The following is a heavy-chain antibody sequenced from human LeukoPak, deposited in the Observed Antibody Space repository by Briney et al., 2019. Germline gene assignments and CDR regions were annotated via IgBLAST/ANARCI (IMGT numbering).Heavy chain of an antibody. CDR2: ISAHDGGT. CDR1: GYTFINCG. V-gene: IGHV1-18*01. Sequence: ASVKVCCKASGYTFINCGITWVRQAPGQGLVWMGWISAHDGGTNYALSLQDRVTMTRDTSTSTAYMELRGLRSDDTAVYYCARDSSLWFGYWGQGTLVTVSS. J-gene: IGHJ4*02. CDR3: ARDSSLWFGY. D-gene: IGHD3-10*01.